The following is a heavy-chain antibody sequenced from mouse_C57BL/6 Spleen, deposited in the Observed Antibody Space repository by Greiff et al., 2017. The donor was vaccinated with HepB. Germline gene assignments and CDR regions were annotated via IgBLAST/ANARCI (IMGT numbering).Heavy chain of an antibody. CDR3: ARNYGSSVYLDY. V-gene: IGHV1-80*01. CDR2: IYPGAGDT. D-gene: IGHD1-1*01. J-gene: IGHJ2*01. Sequence: VQLQQSGAELVKPGASVKISCKASGYAFSSYWMNWVKQRPGKGLEWIGQIYPGAGDTNYNGKFKGQATLTADKSSSTADMQLSSLTSEYSAVYFCARNYGSSVYLDYWGQGTTLTVSA. CDR1: GYAFSSYW.